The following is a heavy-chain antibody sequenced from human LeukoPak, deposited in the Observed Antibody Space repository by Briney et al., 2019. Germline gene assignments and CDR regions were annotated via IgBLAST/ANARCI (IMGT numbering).Heavy chain of an antibody. CDR3: ARVLWFGESGPPNY. D-gene: IGHD3-10*01. J-gene: IGHJ4*02. V-gene: IGHV3-48*03. CDR2: ISSSGSTI. Sequence: PGGSLRLSCAASGFTFSSYEMNWVRQAPGKGLEWVSYISSSGSTIYYADSVKGRFTISRDNAKNSLYLQMNSLRAEDTAVYYCARVLWFGESGPPNYWGQGTLVTVSS. CDR1: GFTFSSYE.